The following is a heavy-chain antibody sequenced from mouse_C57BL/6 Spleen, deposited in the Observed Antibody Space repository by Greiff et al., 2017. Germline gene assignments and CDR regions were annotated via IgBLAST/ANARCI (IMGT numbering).Heavy chain of an antibody. CDR1: GYAFSSSW. Sequence: VQLQQSGPELVKPGASVKISCKASGYAFSSSWMNWVKQRPGKGLEWIGRIYPGDGDTNYNGKFKGKATLTADKSSSTAYMQLSGLTAEDSAVYFCARLGNAMDYWGQGTSVTVSS. CDR2: IYPGDGDT. D-gene: IGHD4-1*01. CDR3: ARLGNAMDY. V-gene: IGHV1-82*01. J-gene: IGHJ4*01.